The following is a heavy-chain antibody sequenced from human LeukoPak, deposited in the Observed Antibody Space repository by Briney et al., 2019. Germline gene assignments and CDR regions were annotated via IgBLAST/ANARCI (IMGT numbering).Heavy chain of an antibody. CDR3: ARDFDS. CDR2: IYTSGST. CDR1: GGPFSSFH. J-gene: IGHJ4*02. V-gene: IGHV4-4*07. Sequence: PSEPLSLTCTVSGGPFSSFHWSWIRQPAGKGLEWLGLIYTSGSTNYSPSLKSRLTMSVDASKHQFSLKLSSVTAADTAVYYCARDFDSWGQGTLVTVSS.